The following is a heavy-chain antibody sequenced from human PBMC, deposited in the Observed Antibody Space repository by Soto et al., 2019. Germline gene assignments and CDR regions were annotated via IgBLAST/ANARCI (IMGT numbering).Heavy chain of an antibody. CDR3: ARDVAAALRWFDP. CDR1: GYTLTSYA. J-gene: IGHJ5*02. V-gene: IGHV1-3*01. Sequence: ASVKVSCKASGYTLTSYAMHWVRQAPGQRLEWMGWINAGNGNTKYSQKFQGRVTITRDTSASTAYMELSSLRSEDTAVYYCARDVAAALRWFDPWAREPWSPSPQ. CDR2: INAGNGNT. D-gene: IGHD6-13*01.